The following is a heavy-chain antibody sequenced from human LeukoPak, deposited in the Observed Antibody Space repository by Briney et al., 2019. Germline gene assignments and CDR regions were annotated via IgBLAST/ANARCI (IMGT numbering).Heavy chain of an antibody. J-gene: IGHJ4*02. CDR3: ARLSTVTTSFDY. CDR1: GGSITSTYY. V-gene: IGHV4-39*01. D-gene: IGHD4-17*01. Sequence: SETLSLTCSVSGGSITSTYYWGWIRQPPGKGLEWIGSMYYSGSTYYNPSLKSRVTMSVDTSKNQFSLRLSSVTAADTAVYYCARLSTVTTSFDYWGQGTLVTVSS. CDR2: MYYSGST.